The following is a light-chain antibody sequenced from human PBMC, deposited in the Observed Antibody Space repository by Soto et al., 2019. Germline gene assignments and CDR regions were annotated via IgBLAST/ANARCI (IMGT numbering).Light chain of an antibody. CDR1: QSVSSK. V-gene: IGKV3-15*01. CDR3: QQYKNWPGT. CDR2: GAS. Sequence: EIVLTQSPGTLSVSPGERATLSCRASQSVSSKLAWYQQKPGQAPRLLFYGASTGATGIPARFSGSGSETEFTLSISSLQSEDFAVYYCQQYKNWPGTVGQGTKVEIK. J-gene: IGKJ1*01.